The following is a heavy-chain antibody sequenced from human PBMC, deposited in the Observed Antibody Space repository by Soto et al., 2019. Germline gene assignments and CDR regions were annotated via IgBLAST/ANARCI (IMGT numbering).Heavy chain of an antibody. CDR1: GVIVSSNC. V-gene: IGHV3-66*04. CDR3: ARHGYNYGGGYFDY. D-gene: IGHD5-18*01. CDR2: IYSGGST. J-gene: IGHJ4*02. Sequence: EVQLVESGGGLVQPGGSLRLSCAASGVIVSSNCMSWVRQTPGKGLEWVSVIYSGGSTYYADSVKGRFTISRDNSKNTLYLQMNSLRAEDTAVYYCARHGYNYGGGYFDYWGQGTLVTVSS.